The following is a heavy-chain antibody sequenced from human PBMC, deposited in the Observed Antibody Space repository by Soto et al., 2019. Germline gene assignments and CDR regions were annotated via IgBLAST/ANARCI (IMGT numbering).Heavy chain of an antibody. J-gene: IGHJ5*02. V-gene: IGHV4-30-4*01. CDR2: IYYSGST. CDR3: ARGRPDPYYYDTSGHYYVA. D-gene: IGHD3-22*01. Sequence: NPSETLSLTCTVSGGSISSGDYYWSWIRQPPGKGLEWIGYIYYSGSTYYNPSLKSRVTISVDTSKNQFSLKLSSVTAADSAVYSCARGRPDPYYYDTSGHYYVAWGQGTLVTVSS. CDR1: GGSISSGDYY.